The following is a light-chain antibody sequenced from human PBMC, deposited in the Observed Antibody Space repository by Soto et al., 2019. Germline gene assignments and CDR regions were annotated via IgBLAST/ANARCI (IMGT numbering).Light chain of an antibody. Sequence: DIPLTQSPSFLSASIEDRVTITCRASQGISNYLAWYQQKPGKAPKLLIFAASTLQSGVPSRFSGSGSGTEFTLTISSLQPEDFATYWCQQVNSSPFTFGPGTKVDIK. J-gene: IGKJ3*01. CDR1: QGISNY. CDR3: QQVNSSPFT. CDR2: AAS. V-gene: IGKV1-9*01.